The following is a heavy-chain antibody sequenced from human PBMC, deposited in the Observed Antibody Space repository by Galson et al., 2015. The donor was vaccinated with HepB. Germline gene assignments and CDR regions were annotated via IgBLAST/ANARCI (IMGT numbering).Heavy chain of an antibody. D-gene: IGHD4-17*01. CDR1: GFTFSSYG. CDR3: AREDDYGDYFDY. Sequence: SLRLSCAASGFTFSSYGIHWVRQAPGKGLEWVTFIRYDGSNKYYADSVKGRFTISRDNSKNTLYLQMNSLRAEDTGVYYCAREDDYGDYFDYWGQGTLVTVSS. V-gene: IGHV3-30*02. CDR2: IRYDGSNK. J-gene: IGHJ4*02.